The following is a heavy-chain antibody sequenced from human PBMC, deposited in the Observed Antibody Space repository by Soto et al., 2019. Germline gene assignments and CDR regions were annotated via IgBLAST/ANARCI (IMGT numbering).Heavy chain of an antibody. CDR2: ISSSGSTI. D-gene: IGHD3-22*01. Sequence: GGPLRLSCAASGFTFSDYYMSWIRQAPGKGLEWVSYISSSGSTIYYADSVKGRFTISRDNAKNSLYLQMNSLRAEDTAVYYCARTDSSGMRAFDIWGQGTMVTVSS. V-gene: IGHV3-11*01. J-gene: IGHJ3*02. CDR3: ARTDSSGMRAFDI. CDR1: GFTFSDYY.